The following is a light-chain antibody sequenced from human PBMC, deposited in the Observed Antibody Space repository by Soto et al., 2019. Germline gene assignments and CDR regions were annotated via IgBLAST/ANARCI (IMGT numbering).Light chain of an antibody. CDR3: QQSYSTTIT. Sequence: DIQVTQYPYSLSASVGDRVTITCRASQSISSYLNWYQQKPGKAPKLLIYAASSLQSGVPSRFSGSGSGTDFTLTISSLQPEDFATYYCQQSYSTTITFGQGRLLEIK. J-gene: IGKJ5*01. V-gene: IGKV1-39*01. CDR1: QSISSY. CDR2: AAS.